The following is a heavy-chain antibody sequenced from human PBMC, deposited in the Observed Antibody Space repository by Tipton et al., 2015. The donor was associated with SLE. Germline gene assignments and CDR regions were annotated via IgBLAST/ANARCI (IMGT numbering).Heavy chain of an antibody. D-gene: IGHD5-12*01. Sequence: TLSLTCKVSAGSFTGYYWSWVRQSPTKGLEWIGEIDHTGSTNYNPALKSRVTISVETSKNQFSLRQTSVTAADTAVYYCAKSGFGRGSYFHHWGQGTLVSVSS. CDR2: IDHTGST. CDR3: AKSGFGRGSYFHH. J-gene: IGHJ1*01. V-gene: IGHV4-34*01. CDR1: AGSFTGYY.